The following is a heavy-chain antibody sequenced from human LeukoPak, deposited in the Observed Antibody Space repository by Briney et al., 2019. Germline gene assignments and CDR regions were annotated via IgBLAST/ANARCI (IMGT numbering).Heavy chain of an antibody. CDR1: GGSISSGSYY. V-gene: IGHV4-61*02. CDR3: GRNIAARTDYYYGMDV. J-gene: IGHJ6*02. Sequence: SQTLSLTCTVSGGSISSGSYYWSWIRQPAGKGLEWIGRIYTSGSTNYNPSLKSRVTISVDTSKNQFSLKLSSVTAADTAVYYCGRNIAARTDYYYGMDVWGQGTTVTVSS. D-gene: IGHD6-6*01. CDR2: IYTSGST.